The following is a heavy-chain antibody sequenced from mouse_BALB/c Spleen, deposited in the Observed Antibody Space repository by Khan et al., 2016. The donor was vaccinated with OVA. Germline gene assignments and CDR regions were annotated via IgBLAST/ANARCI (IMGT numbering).Heavy chain of an antibody. CDR3: ARPGYSPWFAY. CDR1: GFNIKDYY. Sequence: VQLKESGAELVRPGALVKLSCKASGFNIKDYYIHWVKQRPEQGLEWIGWIDPENGNTIYDPKFQGKANITAETSSNTAYLHFSSLTSEDTAVNCCARPGYSPWFAYWGQGTLVTVSA. CDR2: IDPENGNT. D-gene: IGHD2-3*01. J-gene: IGHJ3*01. V-gene: IGHV14-1*02.